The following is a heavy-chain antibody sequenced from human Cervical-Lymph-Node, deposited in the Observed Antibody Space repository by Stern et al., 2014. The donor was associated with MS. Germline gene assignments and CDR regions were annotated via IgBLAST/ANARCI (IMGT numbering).Heavy chain of an antibody. J-gene: IGHJ4*02. CDR1: GYTFSSYD. CDR3: ARAVRNQLLSEY. CDR2: MNPYSGNT. D-gene: IGHD2-2*01. V-gene: IGHV1-8*01. Sequence: QLVQSGAEVKKPGASVKVYCKASGYTFSSYDITWVRQASGHGLEWMGWMNPYSGNTGYAQKFKGRVSMTSDPSISTVYMELTSLTSDDTAVYFCARAVRNQLLSEYWGQGTLVTVSS.